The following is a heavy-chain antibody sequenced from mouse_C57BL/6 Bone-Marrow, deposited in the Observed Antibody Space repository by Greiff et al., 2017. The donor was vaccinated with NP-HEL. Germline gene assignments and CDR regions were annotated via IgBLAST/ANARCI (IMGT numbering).Heavy chain of an antibody. V-gene: IGHV1-82*01. CDR2: IYPGDGDT. CDR3: ARRGNYYGRRERKKWYFDF. J-gene: IGHJ1*03. D-gene: IGHD1-1*01. Sequence: QVQLKQSGPELVKPGASVKISCKASGYAFSSSWMNWVKQRPGKGLEWIGRIYPGDGDTNYNGKFKGKATLTADKSSSTAYMQLSSLTSEDSAVYVCARRGNYYGRRERKKWYFDFWGTGTTVTVSS. CDR1: GYAFSSSW.